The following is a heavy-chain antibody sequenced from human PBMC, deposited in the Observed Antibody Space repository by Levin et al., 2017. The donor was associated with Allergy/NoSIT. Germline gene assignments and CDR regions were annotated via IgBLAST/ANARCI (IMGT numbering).Heavy chain of an antibody. J-gene: IGHJ6*03. Sequence: SQTLSLTCTVSGGSISSYYWSWIRQPPGKGLEWIGYIYYSGSTNYNPSLKSRVTISVDTSKNQFSLKLSSVTAADTAVYYCVNYKMDVWGKGTTVTVSS. CDR2: IYYSGST. CDR1: GGSISSYY. V-gene: IGHV4-59*01. CDR3: VNYKMDV.